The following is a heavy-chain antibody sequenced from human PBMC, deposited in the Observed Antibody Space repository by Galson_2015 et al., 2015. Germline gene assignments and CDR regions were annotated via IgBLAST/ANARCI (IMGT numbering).Heavy chain of an antibody. CDR2: VNPYNGNK. CDR3: ARDQVYYDFWIGYSTGGYYFDY. D-gene: IGHD3-3*01. J-gene: IGHJ4*02. CDR1: GYTFTHYG. Sequence: SVKVSCKASGYTFTHYGINWVRQTPGQGLERMRWVNPYNGNKNYAQRLQGRVTMTTDTSTSTAYMELRSLRSDDTAVYYCARDQVYYDFWIGYSTGGYYFDYWCQGTLVTVSS. V-gene: IGHV1-18*01.